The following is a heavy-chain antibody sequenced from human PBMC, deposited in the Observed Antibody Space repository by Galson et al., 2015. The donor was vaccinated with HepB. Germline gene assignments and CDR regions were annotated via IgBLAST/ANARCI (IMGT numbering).Heavy chain of an antibody. CDR3: ATYCSSTSCYLDPYYYYYYMDV. CDR2: IIPIFGTA. V-gene: IGHV1-69*13. D-gene: IGHD2-2*01. CDR1: GGTFSSYA. J-gene: IGHJ6*03. Sequence: SVKVPCKASGGTFSSYAISWVRQAPGQGLEWMGGIIPIFGTANYAQKFQGRVTITADESTSTAYMELSSLRSEDTAVYYCATYCSSTSCYLDPYYYYYYMDVWGKGTTVTVSS.